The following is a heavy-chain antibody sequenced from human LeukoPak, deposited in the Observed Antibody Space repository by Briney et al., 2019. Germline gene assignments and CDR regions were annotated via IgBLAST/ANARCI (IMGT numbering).Heavy chain of an antibody. CDR1: GGSISSYY. D-gene: IGHD1-26*01. CDR3: ARAVGATRLLDF. Sequence: SETLSLTCTVSGGSISSYYWSWIRQPPGKGLEWIGCIYYSGSTNYNPSLKSRVTISVDTSKNQFSLKLSSVTAADTAVYYCARAVGATRLLDFWGQGTLVTVSS. CDR2: IYYSGST. J-gene: IGHJ4*02. V-gene: IGHV4-59*01.